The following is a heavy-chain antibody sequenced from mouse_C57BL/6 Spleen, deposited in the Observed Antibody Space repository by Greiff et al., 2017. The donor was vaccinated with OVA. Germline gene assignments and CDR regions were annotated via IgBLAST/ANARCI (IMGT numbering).Heavy chain of an antibody. D-gene: IGHD2-10*02. Sequence: QVQLKESGAELVRPGTSVKLSCKASGYTFTSYWMHWVKQRPGQGLEWIGVIDPSDSYTNYNQKFKGKATLTVDTSSSTAYMQLSSLTSEDSAVYYCARGYGNYRDYFDYWGQGTTLTVSS. CDR2: IDPSDSYT. J-gene: IGHJ2*01. CDR3: ARGYGNYRDYFDY. V-gene: IGHV1-59*01. CDR1: GYTFTSYW.